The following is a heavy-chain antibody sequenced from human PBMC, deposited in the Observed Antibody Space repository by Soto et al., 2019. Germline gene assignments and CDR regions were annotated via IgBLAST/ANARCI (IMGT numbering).Heavy chain of an antibody. Sequence: SETLSLTCTVSGGSISSYYWSWILQPPGKGLEWIGYIYYSGSTNYNPSLKSRVTISVDTSKNQFSLKLSSVTAADTAVYYCARALFSCSSTSCYVDWFDPWGQGTLVTVSS. J-gene: IGHJ5*02. CDR1: GGSISSYY. CDR3: ARALFSCSSTSCYVDWFDP. V-gene: IGHV4-59*01. CDR2: IYYSGST. D-gene: IGHD2-2*01.